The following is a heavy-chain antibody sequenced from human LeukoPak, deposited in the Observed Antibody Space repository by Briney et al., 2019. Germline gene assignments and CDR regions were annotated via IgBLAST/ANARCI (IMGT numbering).Heavy chain of an antibody. D-gene: IGHD2-2*01. CDR1: GFTFSSYW. J-gene: IGHJ5*02. CDR3: ARDECSSTSCYSNWFDP. Sequence: GGSLRLSCAASGFTFSSYWMSWVRQAPGKGLEWVANIKQDGSEEYYVDSVKGRFTISRDNAKNSLYLQMNSLRAEDTAVYYCARDECSSTSCYSNWFDPWGQGTLVTVSS. CDR2: IKQDGSEE. V-gene: IGHV3-7*01.